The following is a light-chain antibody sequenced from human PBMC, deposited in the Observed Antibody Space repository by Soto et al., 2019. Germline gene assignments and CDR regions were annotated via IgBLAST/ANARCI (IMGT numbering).Light chain of an antibody. J-gene: IGKJ1*01. CDR2: FGS. Sequence: DIVMTQSPLSLPVTPGEPASISCSSSQSLLQSNGCNYLDWYLQKPGQSPQLLIYFGSYRASGVPDRFSGSGSGTDFTLKIRRVEAEDVGVYYCMQSQQSPPTVGRGTKVEI. CDR3: MQSQQSPPT. CDR1: QSLLQSNGCNY. V-gene: IGKV2-28*01.